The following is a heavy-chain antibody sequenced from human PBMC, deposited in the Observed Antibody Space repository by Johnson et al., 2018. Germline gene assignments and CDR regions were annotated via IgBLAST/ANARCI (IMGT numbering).Heavy chain of an antibody. CDR2: IYPGDSDT. J-gene: IGHJ6*03. D-gene: IGHD3-10*01. CDR3: AGAAHPKSPTIGFGEYYYMDV. V-gene: IGHV5-51*03. CDR1: GYSFTSYW. Sequence: EVQLVESGAEVKKPGESLKIACKGSGYSFTSYWIGWVRQMPGKGLEWMGIIYPGDSDTRYSPSFQGQVTISADKSISTAYLEWSSRKASDTAMYYCAGAAHPKSPTIGFGEYYYMDVWGKGTTVTVSS.